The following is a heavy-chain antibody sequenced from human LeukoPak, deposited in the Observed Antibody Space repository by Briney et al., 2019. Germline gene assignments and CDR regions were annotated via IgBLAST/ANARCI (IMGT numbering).Heavy chain of an antibody. CDR1: GGTFSSYA. CDR3: ARTAARRFDY. D-gene: IGHD6-6*01. J-gene: IGHJ4*02. Sequence: VASVTVSCKASGGTFSSYAISWVRQAPGQGLEWMGGIIPIFGTANYAQKFQGRVTITADESTSTAYVELSSLRSDDTAVYYCARTAARRFDYWGQGTLVTVSS. V-gene: IGHV1-69*01. CDR2: IIPIFGTA.